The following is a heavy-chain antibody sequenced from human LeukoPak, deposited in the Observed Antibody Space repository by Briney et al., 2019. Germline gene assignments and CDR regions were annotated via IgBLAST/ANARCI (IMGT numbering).Heavy chain of an antibody. CDR2: IYSGGST. CDR1: GFTVSSNY. CDR3: ARDLGASTTAGSGY. V-gene: IGHV3-66*02. J-gene: IGHJ4*02. Sequence: GGSLRLSCAASGFTVSSNYMSWVRQAPGKGLEWVSVIYSGGSTYYADSVKGRFTISRDNSKNTLYLQMNSLRAEDTAVYYCARDLGASTTAGSGYWRQGTLVTVSS. D-gene: IGHD6-13*01.